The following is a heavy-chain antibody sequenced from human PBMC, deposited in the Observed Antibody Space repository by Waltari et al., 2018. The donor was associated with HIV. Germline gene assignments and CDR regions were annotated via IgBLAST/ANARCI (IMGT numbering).Heavy chain of an antibody. CDR2: VNHVGRT. Sequence: QVHLEQWGTGLLRPSETLSLTCAVYGGSFRGYYSSWSGRSPGRGLEWIGEVNHVGRTNYSPSLKGRVTVSVDTSKNQFSLTMRSVTAADTAVYYCARDSAPGLAVDDDDGEFFYYGLDVWGQGTTVTVSS. CDR3: ARDSAPGLAVDDDDGEFFYYGLDV. V-gene: IGHV4-34*01. J-gene: IGHJ6*01. D-gene: IGHD6-19*01. CDR1: GGSFRGYY.